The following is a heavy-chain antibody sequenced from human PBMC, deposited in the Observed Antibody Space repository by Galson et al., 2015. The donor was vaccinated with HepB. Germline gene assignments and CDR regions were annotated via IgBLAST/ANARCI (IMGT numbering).Heavy chain of an antibody. V-gene: IGHV1-69*13. CDR3: AWSEQQLSHYGMDV. J-gene: IGHJ6*02. Sequence: SVKVSCKASGGTFSSYAISWVRQAPGQGLEWMGGIIPIFGTANYAQKFQGRVTITADESTSTAYMELSSLRSEDTAVYYCAWSEQQLSHYGMDVWGQGTTVTVSS. CDR1: GGTFSSYA. D-gene: IGHD6-13*01. CDR2: IIPIFGTA.